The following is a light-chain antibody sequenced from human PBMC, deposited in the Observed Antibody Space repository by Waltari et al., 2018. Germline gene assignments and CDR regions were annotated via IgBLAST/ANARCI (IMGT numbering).Light chain of an antibody. V-gene: IGLV1-40*01. CDR2: GST. CDR3: QSYDTSLSVV. Sequence: QSALTQPRSVSGSPGQSVTISCTGSGSHIGAGYAVHWYQQLPRSAPKLLIYGSTSRPLGVPDRFFGSTSGTSASLAIIGLQAEDEADYYCQSYDTSLSVVFGGGTKVTVL. J-gene: IGLJ3*02. CDR1: GSHIGAGYA.